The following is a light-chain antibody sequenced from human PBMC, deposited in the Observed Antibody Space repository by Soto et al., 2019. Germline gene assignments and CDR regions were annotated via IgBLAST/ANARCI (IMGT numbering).Light chain of an antibody. Sequence: QSVLTQPPSVSGAPGQRVTISCTGSSSNIGADYDVHWYQHLPGTAPKLLVYGNINRPSGVPDRFSGSKSGTSASLAITGLQAEDEADYYCQSYDSSLSGWVFGGGTKVTVL. J-gene: IGLJ3*02. V-gene: IGLV1-40*01. CDR1: SSNIGADYD. CDR3: QSYDSSLSGWV. CDR2: GNI.